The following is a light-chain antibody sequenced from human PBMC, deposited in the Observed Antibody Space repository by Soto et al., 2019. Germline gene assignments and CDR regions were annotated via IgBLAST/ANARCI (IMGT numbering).Light chain of an antibody. CDR3: QQYGSSPLIT. CDR1: PSVGSD. CDR2: DIF. Sequence: EKVMTQSPAPLAVSPGEKATLSFRASPSVGSDLAWYQQKPGQAPRLVIYDIFTRATGVPTRISGSGSGTEFTLTISSLQSEDFAVYHCQQYGSSPLITFGQGTRLEIK. V-gene: IGKV3D-15*01. J-gene: IGKJ5*01.